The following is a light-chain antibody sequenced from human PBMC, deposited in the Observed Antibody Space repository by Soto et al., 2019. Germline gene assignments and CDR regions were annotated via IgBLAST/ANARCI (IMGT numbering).Light chain of an antibody. CDR3: HQYGSSPPYT. V-gene: IGKV3-20*01. CDR2: GSS. J-gene: IGKJ2*01. Sequence: EVVLTQSPGTLSLSPGERATLSCRASQSVTNNYLAWYQQRPGQAPRLLIFGSSDSATGIPDRFSGSGSGTDFTLTIRRLEPEDFAVYYCHQYGSSPPYTFGQGTKLEIK. CDR1: QSVTNNY.